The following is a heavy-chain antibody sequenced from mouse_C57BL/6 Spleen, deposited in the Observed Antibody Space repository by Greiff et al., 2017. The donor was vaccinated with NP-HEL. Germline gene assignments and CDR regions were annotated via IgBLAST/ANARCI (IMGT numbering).Heavy chain of an antibody. CDR3: SIYGNYVDY. CDR2: IDPEDGET. J-gene: IGHJ2*02. Sequence: EVQLQQSGAELVKPGASVKLSCTASGFNIKDYYMHWVKQRTEQGLEWIGRIDPEDGETKYAPNFQGQATITADTSSNTAYLQLSSLTSEYTAVYYCSIYGNYVDYWGQGTSLTVSS. D-gene: IGHD2-1*01. CDR1: GFNIKDYY. V-gene: IGHV14-2*01.